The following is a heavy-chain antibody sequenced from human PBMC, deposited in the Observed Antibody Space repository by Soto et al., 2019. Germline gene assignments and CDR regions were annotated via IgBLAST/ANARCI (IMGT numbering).Heavy chain of an antibody. CDR2: ISWNSNTI. J-gene: IGHJ4*02. V-gene: IGHV3-9*01. Sequence: LRLSCAASGFTFDNYAMHWVRQAPGKGLEWVSGISWNSNTIAYADSVKGRFAISRDNAKNSLYLQMNSLRAEDTAFYYCAKDTGPNWGQGTLVTVSS. CDR3: AKDTGPN. CDR1: GFTFDNYA.